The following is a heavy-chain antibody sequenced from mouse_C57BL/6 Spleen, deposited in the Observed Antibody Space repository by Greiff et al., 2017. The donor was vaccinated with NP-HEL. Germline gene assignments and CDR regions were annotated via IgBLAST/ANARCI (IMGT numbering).Heavy chain of an antibody. CDR2: IYPGSGST. CDR1: GYTFTSYW. CDR3: ARRTYDYDDYAMDY. D-gene: IGHD2-4*01. V-gene: IGHV1-55*01. Sequence: QVQLQQPGAELVKPGASVKMSCKASGYTFTSYWITWVKQRPGQGLEWIGDIYPGSGSTNYNEKFKSKATLTVDTSSSTAYMQLSSLPSEDSAVYYCARRTYDYDDYAMDYWGQGTSVTVSS. J-gene: IGHJ4*01.